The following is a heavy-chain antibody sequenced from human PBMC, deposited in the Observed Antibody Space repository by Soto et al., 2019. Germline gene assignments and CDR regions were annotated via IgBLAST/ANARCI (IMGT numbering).Heavy chain of an antibody. CDR1: GYSFTSYW. CDR2: IYPGDSDT. J-gene: IGHJ6*02. Sequence: GEALKISCKGSGYSFTSYWINWVRQMPGKGLEWMGIIYPGDSDTRYSPSFQGQVTISADKSIDTAYLQWRSLKASDTAVYYCARHHGSPGSSFGWDVGGQGTTVTVSS. D-gene: IGHD3-10*01. V-gene: IGHV5-51*01. CDR3: ARHHGSPGSSFGWDV.